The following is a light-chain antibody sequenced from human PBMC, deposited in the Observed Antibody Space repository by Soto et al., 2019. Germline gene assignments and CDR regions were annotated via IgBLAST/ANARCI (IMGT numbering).Light chain of an antibody. Sequence: PGEGLTLTCRTSRKRVSSCLAWYQQRPGQAPKLLIYDTSTRATGIPARFSGSGSGTDFTLTISRLEPEDFAVYSCQQYHSSPRTFGQGTKVDIK. V-gene: IGKV3-20*01. CDR3: QQYHSSPRT. CDR1: RKRVSSC. CDR2: DTS. J-gene: IGKJ1*01.